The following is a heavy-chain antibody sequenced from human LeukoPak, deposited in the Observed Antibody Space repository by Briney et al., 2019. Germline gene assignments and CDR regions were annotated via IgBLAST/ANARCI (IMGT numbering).Heavy chain of an antibody. CDR2: VYYSGST. CDR1: GGSISTYY. CDR3: ARSELLWFGKVNSGFDF. D-gene: IGHD3-10*01. V-gene: IGHV4-59*01. Sequence: PSETLPLTCTVSGGSISTYYWSWIRQPPGKGLEWIGYVYYSGSTNYNPSLMSRVTISVDTSENQFSLKMSSVTAADTAMYYCARSELLWFGKVNSGFDFWGQGTLVTLSS. J-gene: IGHJ4*02.